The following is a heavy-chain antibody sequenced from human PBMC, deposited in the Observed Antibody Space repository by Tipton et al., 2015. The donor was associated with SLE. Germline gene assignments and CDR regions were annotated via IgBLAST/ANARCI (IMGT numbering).Heavy chain of an antibody. CDR3: ASPDRYIEEYFQH. Sequence: QLVQSGAEVKKPGASVKVSCKASGYTFTSYGISWVRQAPGQGLEWMGGIIPIFGTANYAQKFQGRVTITADKSTSTAYMELSSLRSEDTAVYYCASPDRYIEEYFQHWGQGTLVTVSS. D-gene: IGHD1-14*01. V-gene: IGHV1-69*06. CDR1: GYTFTSYG. CDR2: IIPIFGTA. J-gene: IGHJ1*01.